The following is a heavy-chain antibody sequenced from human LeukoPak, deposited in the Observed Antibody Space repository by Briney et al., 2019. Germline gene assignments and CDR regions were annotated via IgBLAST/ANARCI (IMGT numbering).Heavy chain of an antibody. CDR3: AREGLNMVRGVIPKEAWGWFDP. V-gene: IGHV4-61*02. CDR1: GGSISSGSYY. CDR2: IYTSGST. D-gene: IGHD3-10*01. J-gene: IGHJ5*02. Sequence: PSQTLSLTCTVSGGSISSGSYYWNWIRQPAGKGLEWIGRIYTSGSTNYNPSLKSRVTVSVDTSKNQFSLKLSSVTAADTAVYYCAREGLNMVRGVIPKEAWGWFDPWGQGTLVTVSS.